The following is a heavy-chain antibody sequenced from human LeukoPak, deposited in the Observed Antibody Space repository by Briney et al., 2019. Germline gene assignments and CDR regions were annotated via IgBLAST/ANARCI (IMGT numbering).Heavy chain of an antibody. CDR1: GFTFSSYS. CDR2: ISSSSSYI. CDR3: ARAAVRGLIYWFDP. J-gene: IGHJ5*02. Sequence: GGSLRLSCAASGFTFSSYSMNWVRQAPGKGLEWVSSISSSSSYIYYADSVKGRFTISRDNAKNSLYLQMNSLRAEDTAVYYCARAAVRGLIYWFDPWGQGTLVTVSS. V-gene: IGHV3-21*01. D-gene: IGHD3-10*01.